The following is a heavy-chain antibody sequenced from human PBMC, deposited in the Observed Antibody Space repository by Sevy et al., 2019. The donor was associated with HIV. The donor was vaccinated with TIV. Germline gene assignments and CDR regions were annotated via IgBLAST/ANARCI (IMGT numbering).Heavy chain of an antibody. CDR2: ISSSSSTI. D-gene: IGHD3-3*01. J-gene: IGHJ6*02. Sequence: GGSLRLSCAASGFTFSSYSMNWVRQAPGKGLEWVSYISSSSSTIYYADSVKGRFTISRVNAKNSLYLQMNSLRAEDTAVYYCARDTKADYDFWSGQYYYYGMDVWGQGTTVTVSS. CDR1: GFTFSSYS. V-gene: IGHV3-48*01. CDR3: ARDTKADYDFWSGQYYYYGMDV.